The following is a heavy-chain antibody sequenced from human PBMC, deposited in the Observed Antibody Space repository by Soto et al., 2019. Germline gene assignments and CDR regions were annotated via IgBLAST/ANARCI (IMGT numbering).Heavy chain of an antibody. CDR3: AKENWAYPGS. D-gene: IGHD7-27*01. V-gene: IGHV3-11*01. CDR2: ISKDSGRAT. CDR1: GFIFRDWF. Sequence: LVESGGALVKPGGSLRLSCAASGFIFRDWFMSWIRQAPGKGLEWISYISKDSGRATRYADSVKGRFTISRDNAKNLLFLQKNNPTGEDTAGYFCAKENWAYPGSLGQGNLVTVSS. J-gene: IGHJ5*02.